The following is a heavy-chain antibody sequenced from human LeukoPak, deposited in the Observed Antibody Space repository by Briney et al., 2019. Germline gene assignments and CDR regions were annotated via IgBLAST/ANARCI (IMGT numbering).Heavy chain of an antibody. J-gene: IGHJ4*02. CDR3: AYSSSWYYFDY. Sequence: GGSLRLSCAASGFTFSTYAMSWVRQAPGKGLEWVSAISGTSSSTYYADSVKGRFSISRDNSRNTLYLQMNSLRAEDTAVYYCAYSSSWYYFDYWGQGTLVTVSS. V-gene: IGHV3-23*01. CDR1: GFTFSTYA. CDR2: ISGTSSST. D-gene: IGHD6-13*01.